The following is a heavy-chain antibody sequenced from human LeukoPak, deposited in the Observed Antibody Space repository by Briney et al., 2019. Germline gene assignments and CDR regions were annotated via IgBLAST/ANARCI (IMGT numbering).Heavy chain of an antibody. V-gene: IGHV1-2*02. CDR3: AREDMVRYGSGPLPFDY. Sequence: ASVTVSSKASGYTFTGYYMHRVRQAPRQGLEWMGWINPNSGGTNYAQKFQGRVTMTRDTSISTAYMELSRLRSDDTAVYYCAREDMVRYGSGPLPFDYWGQGTLVTVSS. J-gene: IGHJ4*02. CDR2: INPNSGGT. D-gene: IGHD3-10*01. CDR1: GYTFTGYY.